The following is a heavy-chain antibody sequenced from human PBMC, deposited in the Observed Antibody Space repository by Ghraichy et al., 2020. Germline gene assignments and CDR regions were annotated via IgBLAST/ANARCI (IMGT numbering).Heavy chain of an antibody. CDR2: ISGTGAGT. V-gene: IGHV3-23*01. J-gene: IGHJ4*02. Sequence: GESLYISCAASGFTFSSYGMAWVRQAPGKGLDWVSAISGTGAGTYYGDSVKGRFTISRDNSKKTLYLQMNSLRAEDTAIYYCAKDRATMVRGGFDYWGQGALVTVSS. CDR3: AKDRATMVRGGFDY. D-gene: IGHD3-10*01. CDR1: GFTFSSYG.